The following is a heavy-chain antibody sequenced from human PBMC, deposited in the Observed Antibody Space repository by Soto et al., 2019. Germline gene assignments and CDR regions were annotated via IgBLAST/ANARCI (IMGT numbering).Heavy chain of an antibody. D-gene: IGHD4-17*01. J-gene: IGHJ6*02. Sequence: GGSLRLSCAASVFTVSSYSMNWVRQAPGKGLEWVSSISSSSSYIYYADSVKGRFTISRDNAKNSLYLQMNSLRAEDTAVYYCARDNGDYYYGMDVWGQGTTVTVS. CDR3: ARDNGDYYYGMDV. V-gene: IGHV3-21*01. CDR1: VFTVSSYS. CDR2: ISSSSSYI.